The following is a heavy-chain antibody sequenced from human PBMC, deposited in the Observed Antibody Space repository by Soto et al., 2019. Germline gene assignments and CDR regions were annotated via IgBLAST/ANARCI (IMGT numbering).Heavy chain of an antibody. CDR2: IYYSGST. V-gene: IGHV4-39*01. CDR1: GGSISSSSYY. D-gene: IGHD2-15*01. Sequence: PSETLSLTCTVSGGSISSSSYYWGWIRQPPGKGLEWIGSIYYSGSTYYNPSLKSRVTISVDTSKNQFSLKLSSVTAADTAVYYCARQLPCSGGSCYLNWFDPWGQGTLVTVSS. J-gene: IGHJ5*02. CDR3: ARQLPCSGGSCYLNWFDP.